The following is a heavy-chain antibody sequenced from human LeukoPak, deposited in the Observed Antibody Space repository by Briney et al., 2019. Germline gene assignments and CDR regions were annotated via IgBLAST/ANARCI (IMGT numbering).Heavy chain of an antibody. J-gene: IGHJ2*01. CDR2: IYHSGST. CDR3: ARGGHYYDSSGYLDWYFDL. Sequence: SETLSLTCTVSGYSISSGYYWGWIRQPPGKGLEWIGSIYHSGSTYYNPSLKSRVTISVDTSKNQFSLKLSSVTAADTAVYYCARGGHYYDSSGYLDWYFDLWGRGTLVTVSP. CDR1: GYSISSGYY. V-gene: IGHV4-38-2*02. D-gene: IGHD3-22*01.